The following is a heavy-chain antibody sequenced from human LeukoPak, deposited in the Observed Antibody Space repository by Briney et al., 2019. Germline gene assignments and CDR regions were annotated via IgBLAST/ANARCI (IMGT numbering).Heavy chain of an antibody. Sequence: ASVKVSCKASGYTFTDYYIHWVRQAPGQGLEWMGWINPNSGGTNYAQKFQGRVTMTRDTSISTAYMEVSRLRSDDTAVYYCARDHYGSGSYYNNGFDYGGQGPLVTVSS. CDR3: ARDHYGSGSYYNNGFDY. V-gene: IGHV1-2*02. CDR1: GYTFTDYY. D-gene: IGHD3-10*01. CDR2: INPNSGGT. J-gene: IGHJ4*02.